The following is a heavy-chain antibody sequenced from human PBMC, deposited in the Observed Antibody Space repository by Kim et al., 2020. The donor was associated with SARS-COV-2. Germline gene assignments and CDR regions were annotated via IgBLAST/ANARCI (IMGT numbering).Heavy chain of an antibody. J-gene: IGHJ6*02. V-gene: IGHV3-15*01. CDR2: IKSKTDGGTT. D-gene: IGHD3-3*01. Sequence: GGSLRLSCAASGFTFSNAWMSWVRQAPGKGLEWVGRIKSKTDGGTTDYAAPVKGRFTISRDDSKNTLYLQMNSLKTEDTAVYYCTTVSLRLLYGMDVWGQGTTVTVSS. CDR3: TTVSLRLLYGMDV. CDR1: GFTFSNAW.